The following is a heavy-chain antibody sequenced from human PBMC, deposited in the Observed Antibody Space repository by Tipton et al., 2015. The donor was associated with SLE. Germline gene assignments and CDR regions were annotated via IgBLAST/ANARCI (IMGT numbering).Heavy chain of an antibody. Sequence: TLSLICAVYGGSFSGYYWSWIRQPPGKGLEWIGEINHSGSTNYNPSLRSRVTISVDTSKNQFSLKLSSVTAADTAVYYCARAVAGRGRFDYWGQGTLVTVSS. V-gene: IGHV4-34*01. CDR1: GGSFSGYY. D-gene: IGHD6-19*01. CDR2: INHSGST. CDR3: ARAVAGRGRFDY. J-gene: IGHJ4*02.